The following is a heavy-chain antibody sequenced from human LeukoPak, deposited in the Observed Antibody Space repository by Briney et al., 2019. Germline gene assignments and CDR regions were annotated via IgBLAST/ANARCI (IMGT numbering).Heavy chain of an antibody. CDR1: GFTFSSYW. Sequence: PGGSLRLSCAASGFTFSSYWMHWVRHAPGKGLVWVSRINSDESSTTYADSVKGRFTITRDNAKNTLFLQMNSLRADDTAVYYCVRNAAMAADVWGQGTMVTVSS. V-gene: IGHV3-74*01. CDR3: VRNAAMAADV. D-gene: IGHD5-18*01. CDR2: INSDESST. J-gene: IGHJ3*01.